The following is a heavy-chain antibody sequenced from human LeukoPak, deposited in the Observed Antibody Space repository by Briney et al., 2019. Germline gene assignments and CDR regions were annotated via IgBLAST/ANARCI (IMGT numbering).Heavy chain of an antibody. CDR3: ARGPLWELLRY. Sequence: GASVKVSCKASGYTFAGYYMHWVRQAPGQGLEWMGWMNPNSGNTGYAQKFQGRVTMTRNTSISTAYMELSSLRSEDTAVYYCARGPLWELLRYWGQGTLVTVSS. J-gene: IGHJ4*02. CDR1: GYTFAGYY. CDR2: MNPNSGNT. D-gene: IGHD1-26*01. V-gene: IGHV1-8*02.